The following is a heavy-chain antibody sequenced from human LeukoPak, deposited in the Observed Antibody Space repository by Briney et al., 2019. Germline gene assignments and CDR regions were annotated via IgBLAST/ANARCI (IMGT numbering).Heavy chain of an antibody. J-gene: IGHJ6*04. CDR1: GYTFTSYG. CDR2: ISAYNGNT. V-gene: IGHV1-18*04. Sequence: ASVKVSCKASGYTFTSYGISWVRQAPGQGLEWMGWISAYNGNTNYAQKLQGRVTMTTDTSTSTAYMELRSLRSDDTAVYYCARNGYCSSTSCCDRYYYYGMDVWGKGTTVTVSS. D-gene: IGHD2-2*01. CDR3: ARNGYCSSTSCCDRYYYYGMDV.